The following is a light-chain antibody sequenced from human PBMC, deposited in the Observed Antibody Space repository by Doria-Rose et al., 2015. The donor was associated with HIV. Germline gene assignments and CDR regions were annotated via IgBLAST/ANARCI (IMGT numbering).Light chain of an antibody. Sequence: QSVLTQPPSASGTPGQRVTISCSGSYSNIGSNTVNWYHQLPGTAPKLLIYGNRQRPSGIPDRFSGSKSGTSASLAISGLQFDDEADYYCAAWDDSLNGVVFGGGTKLTVL. CDR2: GNR. V-gene: IGLV1-44*01. CDR3: AAWDDSLNGVV. J-gene: IGLJ2*01. CDR1: YSNIGSNT.